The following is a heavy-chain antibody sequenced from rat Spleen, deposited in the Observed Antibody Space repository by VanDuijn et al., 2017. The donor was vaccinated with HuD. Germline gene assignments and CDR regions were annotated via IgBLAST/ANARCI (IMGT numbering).Heavy chain of an antibody. CDR1: GFTFSDYA. Sequence: EVQLVESGGGLAQPGNSLKLTCTASGFTFSDYAMAWVRQSPKKGLEWVATIVYDGSGIYYRDSVNGLFTISRDNAKSTLYLQMNSLRSEDTATYYCATTYFGYGYFDYWGQGVMVTVSS. V-gene: IGHV5S10*01. D-gene: IGHD1-7*01. J-gene: IGHJ2*01. CDR3: ATTYFGYGYFDY. CDR2: IVYDGSGI.